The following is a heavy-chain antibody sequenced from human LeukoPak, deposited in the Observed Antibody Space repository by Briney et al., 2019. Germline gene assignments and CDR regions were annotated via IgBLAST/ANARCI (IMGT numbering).Heavy chain of an antibody. Sequence: SVKVSCKASGGTFSSYAISWVRQAPGQGLEWMGGIIPIFGTANYAQKFQGRVTITADESTSTAYMELSSLRSEDTAVYYCARPLGAVHYYYYYGMDVWGQGTTVTVSS. V-gene: IGHV1-69*13. CDR3: ARPLGAVHYYYYYGMDV. J-gene: IGHJ6*02. CDR1: GGTFSSYA. D-gene: IGHD1-26*01. CDR2: IIPIFGTA.